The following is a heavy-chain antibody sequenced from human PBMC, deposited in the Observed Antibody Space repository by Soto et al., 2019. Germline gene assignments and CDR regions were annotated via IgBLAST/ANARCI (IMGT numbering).Heavy chain of an antibody. CDR2: IYYSGST. Sequence: PSESLSLTCTVSGGSISSYYWSWIRQPPGKGLEWIGYIYYSGSTNYNPSLKSRVTISVDTSKNQFSLKLSSVTAADTAVYYCAREGRAGTRGWFDPWGQGTLVTVSS. J-gene: IGHJ5*02. CDR3: AREGRAGTRGWFDP. D-gene: IGHD3-10*01. V-gene: IGHV4-59*01. CDR1: GGSISSYY.